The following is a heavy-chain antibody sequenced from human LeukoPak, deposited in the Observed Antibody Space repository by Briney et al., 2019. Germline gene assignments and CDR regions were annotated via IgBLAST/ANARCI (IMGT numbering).Heavy chain of an antibody. V-gene: IGHV3-7*01. CDR3: AREGYISGYGVIDY. D-gene: IGHD5-18*01. Sequence: PGGSLRLSCAASGFTFSRYWMSWVRQAPGKGLEGVANIKRDGSEKYHVDSVKGRFTISRDNAKNSLYLQMNSLRDEDTAVYYCAREGYISGYGVIDYWGQGTLVTVSS. CDR1: GFTFSRYW. J-gene: IGHJ4*02. CDR2: IKRDGSEK.